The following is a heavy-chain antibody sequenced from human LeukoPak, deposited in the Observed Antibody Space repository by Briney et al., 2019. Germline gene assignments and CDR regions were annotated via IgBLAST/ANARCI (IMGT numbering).Heavy chain of an antibody. CDR2: IITMFSTA. D-gene: IGHD6-13*01. V-gene: IGHV1-69*13. J-gene: IGHJ4*02. CDR3: ARVGVAAASPFDY. CDR1: GGTFSTYT. Sequence: GASVKVSCKASGGTFSTYTISWVRQAPGQGLEWMGGIITMFSTANYAQKFQGRVTITADESTSTAYMELSSLRSEDTAVYYCARVGVAAASPFDYWGQGTLVTVSS.